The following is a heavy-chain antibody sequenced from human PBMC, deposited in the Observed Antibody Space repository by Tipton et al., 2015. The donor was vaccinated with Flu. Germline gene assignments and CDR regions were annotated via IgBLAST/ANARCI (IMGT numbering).Heavy chain of an antibody. D-gene: IGHD3-10*01. V-gene: IGHV3-33*01. J-gene: IGHJ2*01. Sequence: QVQLVQSGGGVVQPGRSLSVSCAASGFTFGTYGMHWVRQAPGKGLEWVAIIWHDGSNANYVDSVKGRFTISRDNSKNTLYLQMNSLRAEDTAVYYCARDLGFGKYFDVWGRGTLVTVSS. CDR3: ARDLGFGKYFDV. CDR2: IWHDGSNA. CDR1: GFTFGTYG.